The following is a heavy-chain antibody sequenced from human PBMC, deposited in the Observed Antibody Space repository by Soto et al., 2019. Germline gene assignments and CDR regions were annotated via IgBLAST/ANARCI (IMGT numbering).Heavy chain of an antibody. CDR2: IYYSGST. Sequence: QEQLQESGPGLVKPSETLSLTSTVSGGSISSYYWSWIRQRPGKGLEWIGYIYYSGSTNYNPSLKSRVTISVDTSKNQFSLKLGSVTAADTAVYYCARHGSVDFWSIDYWGQGTLVTVSS. CDR1: GGSISSYY. CDR3: ARHGSVDFWSIDY. V-gene: IGHV4-59*08. J-gene: IGHJ4*02. D-gene: IGHD3-3*01.